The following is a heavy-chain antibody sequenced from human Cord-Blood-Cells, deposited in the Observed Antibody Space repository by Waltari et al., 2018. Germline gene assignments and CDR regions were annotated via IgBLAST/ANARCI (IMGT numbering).Heavy chain of an antibody. D-gene: IGHD1-26*01. J-gene: IGHJ3*02. CDR3: ARPGLGGRPDAFDI. CDR1: GYSFTSYW. Sequence: EVQLVQSGAEVKKPGESLKISCKGSGYSFTSYWIGWVRQMPGKGLEWMGIIYPGDSDTRDDPSSQGKVNTAADKASGTAYLQWSSQKAADTAMYYCARPGLGGRPDAFDIWGQGTMVTVSS. CDR2: IYPGDSDT. V-gene: IGHV5-51*03.